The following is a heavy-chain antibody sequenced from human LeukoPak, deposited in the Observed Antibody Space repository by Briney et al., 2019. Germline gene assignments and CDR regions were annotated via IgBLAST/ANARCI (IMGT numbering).Heavy chain of an antibody. Sequence: ASVKVSCKASGYTFSNYDIIWVRQATGQGLEWMGWMNPNSGNTGYTQNFQGRVTVTRDTSTSTVYMELSSLRSEDTAIYYCAKIAARDTGEGYWGQGTLVTVSS. CDR2: MNPNSGNT. J-gene: IGHJ4*02. CDR1: GYTFSNYD. CDR3: AKIAARDTGEGY. V-gene: IGHV1-8*01. D-gene: IGHD6-6*01.